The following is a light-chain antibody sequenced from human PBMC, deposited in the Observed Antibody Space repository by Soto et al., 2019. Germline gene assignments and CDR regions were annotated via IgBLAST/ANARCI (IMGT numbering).Light chain of an antibody. CDR1: QSVSNS. CDR3: QQRSDWIT. CDR2: DAS. Sequence: EIVLTQSPATLSLSPGERATFSCRASQSVSNSLAWFQQKPGQAPRLLIYDASNRATGIPARFSGSGSGTDFTLTISSLEPEDFAVYYCQQRSDWITFGQGTRLEIK. V-gene: IGKV3-11*01. J-gene: IGKJ5*01.